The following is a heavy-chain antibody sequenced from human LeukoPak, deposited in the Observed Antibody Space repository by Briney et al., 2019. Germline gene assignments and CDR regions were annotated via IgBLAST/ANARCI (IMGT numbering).Heavy chain of an antibody. CDR2: ISSSGIST. CDR1: KFTFSSHV. J-gene: IGHJ3*02. CDR3: ARGGKDGFDI. D-gene: IGHD1-26*01. Sequence: GGSLRLSCAASKFTFSSHVMHWVRQAPGKGLDHVSAISSSGISTYYANSVRGRFTISRDNSKNMPYLQMDSLRTEDMAVYYCARGGKDGFDIWGQGTMVTVSS. V-gene: IGHV3-64*01.